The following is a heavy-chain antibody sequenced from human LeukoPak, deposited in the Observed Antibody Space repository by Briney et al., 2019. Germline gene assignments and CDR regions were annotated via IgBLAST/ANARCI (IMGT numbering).Heavy chain of an antibody. D-gene: IGHD4-17*01. V-gene: IGHV3-30*02. CDR2: IRYDGSNK. J-gene: IGHJ4*02. CDR1: GFTFSSYG. Sequence: GGSLRLSCAASGFTFSSYGMHWVRQAPGKGLEWVAFIRYDGSNKYYADSVKGRFTISRDNSKNTLYLQMNSLRAEDTAVYYCARDVDHYGDYPYYFDYWGQGTLVTVSS. CDR3: ARDVDHYGDYPYYFDY.